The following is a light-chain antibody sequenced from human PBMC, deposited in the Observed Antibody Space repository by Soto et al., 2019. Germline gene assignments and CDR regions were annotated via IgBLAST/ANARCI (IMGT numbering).Light chain of an antibody. Sequence: EIVLTDSPGTLSLSTLERATLSFMASQSVSSSYLAWYQQKPGQAPRLLIYVASSRATGIPDRFSGSGSGTDFTLTISRLEPEDFAVYYCQQYGSSPTWTFGQGTKVDIK. V-gene: IGKV3-20*01. J-gene: IGKJ1*01. CDR3: QQYGSSPTWT. CDR2: VAS. CDR1: QSVSSSY.